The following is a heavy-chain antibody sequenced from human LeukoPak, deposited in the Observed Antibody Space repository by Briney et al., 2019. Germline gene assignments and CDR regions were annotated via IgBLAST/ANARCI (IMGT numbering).Heavy chain of an antibody. CDR1: GGSFNGYY. CDR3: ASSYGDYFFFDY. J-gene: IGHJ4*02. Sequence: SETLSLTCAVYGGSFNGYYWSWIRQPPGKGLEWIGEINHSGSTNYNPSLKSRVTISVDTSKNQFSLKLSSVTAADTAVYYCASSYGDYFFFDYWGQGTLVTVSS. V-gene: IGHV4-34*01. CDR2: INHSGST. D-gene: IGHD4-17*01.